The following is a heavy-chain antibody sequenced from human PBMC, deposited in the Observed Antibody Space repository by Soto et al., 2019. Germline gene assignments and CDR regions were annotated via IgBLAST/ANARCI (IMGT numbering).Heavy chain of an antibody. CDR3: GSRRGSGSRSYIDH. D-gene: IGHD3-10*01. Sequence: HGESLKISCNDSGYTFTNNWINWVRQMPGKGLEWMGRIDPSDSYLKYSPSFKGHVTISAGKSINTASLHCSSLKASDTAVYYCGSRRGSGSRSYIDHWGQGTQVTVSS. CDR2: IDPSDSYL. V-gene: IGHV5-10-1*01. CDR1: GYTFTNNW. J-gene: IGHJ5*02.